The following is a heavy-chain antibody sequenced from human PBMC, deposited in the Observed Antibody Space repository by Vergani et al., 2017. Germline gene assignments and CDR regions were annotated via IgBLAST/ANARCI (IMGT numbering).Heavy chain of an antibody. CDR1: GFTFSSYW. D-gene: IGHD2-15*01. CDR3: ARLRTYCSGGSCYGAGFLRLGMDV. CDR2: KKQDGSEK. Sequence: EVQLVESGGGLVQPGGSLRLSCAASGFTFSSYWMSWVRQAPGKGLEWVANKKQDGSEKYYVDSVNVRFTISRDNAKNSLYLQMNSLRAEDTAVYYCARLRTYCSGGSCYGAGFLRLGMDVWGQGSTVTVYS. V-gene: IGHV3-7*03. J-gene: IGHJ6*02.